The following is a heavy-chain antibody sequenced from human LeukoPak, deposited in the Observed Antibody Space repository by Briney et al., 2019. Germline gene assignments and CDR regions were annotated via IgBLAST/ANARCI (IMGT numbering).Heavy chain of an antibody. Sequence: PGGSLRLSCAASGFTFSSYSMNWVRQAPGKGLEWVANIKPDGSEKNYVDSMKGRLTTSRDYAKNSLFLQMNSLRVDDTAVYYCARVSAAGSGFLDLWGRGTLVLVSA. D-gene: IGHD6-13*01. CDR1: GFTFSSYS. J-gene: IGHJ2*01. V-gene: IGHV3-7*01. CDR2: IKPDGSEK. CDR3: ARVSAAGSGFLDL.